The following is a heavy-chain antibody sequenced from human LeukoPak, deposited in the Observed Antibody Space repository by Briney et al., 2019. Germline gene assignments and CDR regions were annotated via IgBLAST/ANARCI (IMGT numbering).Heavy chain of an antibody. D-gene: IGHD6-19*01. V-gene: IGHV3-7*05. CDR2: INQDGSEK. CDR1: GFTFSDFQ. Sequence: GGSLRLSCAASGFTFSDFQMTWVRQAPGKGLEWAANINQDGSEKYYADSVKGRFTISRDNAKNSLFLQMNSLGAGDTAVYFCARSGVTVAAAPWAWGQGSPVTVSS. J-gene: IGHJ5*02. CDR3: ARSGVTVAAAPWA.